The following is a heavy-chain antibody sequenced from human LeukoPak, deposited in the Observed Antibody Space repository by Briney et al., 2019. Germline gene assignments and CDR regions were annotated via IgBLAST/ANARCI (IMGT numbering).Heavy chain of an antibody. Sequence: GGSLRLSCAASGFTFDDYAMHWVRQAPGKGLEWVSGISWNSGSIGYADSVKGRFTISRGNAKNSLYLQMNSLRAEDTALYYCAKAYTTPHAFDIWGQGTMVTVSS. CDR3: AKAYTTPHAFDI. CDR1: GFTFDDYA. CDR2: ISWNSGSI. J-gene: IGHJ3*02. V-gene: IGHV3-9*01. D-gene: IGHD3-16*01.